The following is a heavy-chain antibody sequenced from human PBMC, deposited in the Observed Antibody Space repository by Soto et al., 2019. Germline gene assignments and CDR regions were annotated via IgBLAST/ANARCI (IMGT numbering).Heavy chain of an antibody. J-gene: IGHJ4*02. CDR2: TYYRSKWLS. Sequence: PSQTLSLTCAVSWDSVSGNRASWNWIRQSPSRGLEFLGRTYYRSKWLSDYAESVKGRISIIPDTSANQFSLQLNSVTPEDSAVYYCARGGLRDFDNLGQGTLVTVSS. V-gene: IGHV6-1*01. D-gene: IGHD3-10*01. CDR1: WDSVSGNRAS. CDR3: ARGGLRDFDN.